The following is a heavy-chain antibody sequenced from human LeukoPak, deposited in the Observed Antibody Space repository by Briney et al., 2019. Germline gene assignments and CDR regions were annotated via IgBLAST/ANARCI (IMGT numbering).Heavy chain of an antibody. D-gene: IGHD6-13*01. V-gene: IGHV4-31*03. CDR2: IYYSGST. Sequence: PSQTLSLTCTVSGGSISSGGYYWSWIRQHPGKGLEWIGYIYYSGSTYYNPSLKSRVTISVDTSKNQFSLKLGSVTAADTAVYYCARVEYSSSFWFDPWGQGTLVTVSS. J-gene: IGHJ5*02. CDR1: GGSISSGGYY. CDR3: ARVEYSSSFWFDP.